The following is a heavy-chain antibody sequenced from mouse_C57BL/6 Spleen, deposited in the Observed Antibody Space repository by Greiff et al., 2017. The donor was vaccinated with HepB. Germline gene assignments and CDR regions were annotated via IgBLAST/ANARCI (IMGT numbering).Heavy chain of an antibody. D-gene: IGHD1-1*01. V-gene: IGHV1-55*01. CDR3: ARVSYYCGSRYWYFDV. CDR1: GYTFTSYW. J-gene: IGHJ1*03. Sequence: QVQLQQPGAELVKPGASVKMSCKASGYTFTSYWITWVKQRPGQGLEWIGDIYPGSGSTNYNEKFKSKATLTVDTSSSTAYMQLSSLTSEDSAVYSCARVSYYCGSRYWYFDVWGTGTTVTVSS. CDR2: IYPGSGST.